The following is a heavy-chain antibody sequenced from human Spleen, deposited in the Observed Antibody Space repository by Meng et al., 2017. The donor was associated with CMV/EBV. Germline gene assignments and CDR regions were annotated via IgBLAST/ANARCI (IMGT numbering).Heavy chain of an antibody. CDR1: GYSFITYY. D-gene: IGHD2-2*03. Sequence: ASVKVSCKASGYSFITYYIHWVRQAPGQGLEWMGRINPDGGTTTYAQKFRGGLTLTSDTSTNTVYMELRSLRSEDTAVYYCMRDLIGYDAFDIWGQGTMVTVSS. CDR3: MRDLIGYDAFDI. J-gene: IGHJ3*02. V-gene: IGHV1-46*01. CDR2: INPDGGTT.